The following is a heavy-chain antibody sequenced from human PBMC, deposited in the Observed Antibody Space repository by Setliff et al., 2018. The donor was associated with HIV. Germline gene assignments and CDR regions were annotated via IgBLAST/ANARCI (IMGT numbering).Heavy chain of an antibody. CDR1: GFTFRTYA. D-gene: IGHD3-3*01. V-gene: IGHV3-15*01. CDR3: TTDSITIFGVVIHYYYYYMDV. Sequence: GGSLRLSCAASGFTFRTYAMHWVRQAPGKGLEWVGRIKSKADGETTDYAAPVKGRFTISRDDSKNTLYLQMNSLKTEDTAVYYCTTDSITIFGVVIHYYYYYMDVWGKGTMVTVSS. CDR2: IKSKADGETT. J-gene: IGHJ6*03.